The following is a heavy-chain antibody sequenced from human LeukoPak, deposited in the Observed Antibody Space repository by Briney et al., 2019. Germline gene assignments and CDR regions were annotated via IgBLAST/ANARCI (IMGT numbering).Heavy chain of an antibody. Sequence: PSETLSLTCTVSGASISSSYWSWIRQPPSKRLEWIGYIYYNGNTNSNPSLKSRVTISADTSKNQFSLRLSSVTAADSAVYYCVRGNYDNRGYSNAFDIWGQGAMVTVSS. CDR1: GASISSSY. V-gene: IGHV4-59*01. CDR2: IYYNGNT. CDR3: VRGNYDNRGYSNAFDI. J-gene: IGHJ3*02. D-gene: IGHD3-22*01.